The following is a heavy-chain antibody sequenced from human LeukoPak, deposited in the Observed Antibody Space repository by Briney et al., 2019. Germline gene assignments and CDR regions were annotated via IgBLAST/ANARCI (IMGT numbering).Heavy chain of an antibody. D-gene: IGHD2-2*01. V-gene: IGHV3-23*01. Sequence: PGGSLRLSCAASGFTFSSYAMSWVRQAPGKGLEWVSAISGGGDSTFYADSVKGRFTISRDNSKNTLYLQMSSLRAEDTAIYYCAKEEYSTRYHYYGMDVWGQGTTVTVSS. CDR2: ISGGGDST. CDR3: AKEEYSTRYHYYGMDV. CDR1: GFTFSSYA. J-gene: IGHJ6*02.